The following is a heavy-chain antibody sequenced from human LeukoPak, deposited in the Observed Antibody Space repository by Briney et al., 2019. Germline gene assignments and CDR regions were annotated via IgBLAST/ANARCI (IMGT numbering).Heavy chain of an antibody. CDR3: ARDNCGGDCHFDY. CDR1: GYTFTSYY. Sequence: ASVKVSCKPSGYTFTSYYMHWVRQAPGQGLEWVGIINPSDGTTRYAQEFQGRVTMTRDMSTRTVYMELSTLRSDDTAVYYCARDNCGGDCHFDYWGQGTLVTVSS. V-gene: IGHV1-46*01. D-gene: IGHD2-21*02. CDR2: INPSDGTT. J-gene: IGHJ4*02.